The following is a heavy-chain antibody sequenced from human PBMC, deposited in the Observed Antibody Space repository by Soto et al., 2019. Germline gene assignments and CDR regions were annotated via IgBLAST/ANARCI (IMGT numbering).Heavy chain of an antibody. CDR3: AKDAVSGDGIWLLDS. CDR1: EFTFSRSA. D-gene: IGHD4-17*01. J-gene: IGHJ4*02. V-gene: IGHV3-30-3*01. CDR2: ISSDGSNE. Sequence: PGGSLRLSCAASEFTFSRSAMHWVRQAPGKGLEWVAGISSDGSNEYYGESLKGRFTISRDNSKNTLYLQMDSLRAEDTAVYYCAKDAVSGDGIWLLDSWGQGTVVTVSS.